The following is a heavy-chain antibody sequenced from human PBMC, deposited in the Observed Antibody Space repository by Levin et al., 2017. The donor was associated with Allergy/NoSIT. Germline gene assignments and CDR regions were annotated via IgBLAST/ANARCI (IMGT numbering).Heavy chain of an antibody. J-gene: IGHJ4*02. V-gene: IGHV4-34*01. CDR3: ATVRELLFGS. D-gene: IGHD1-7*01. Sequence: SETLSLTCAVYGVSFSAYYWSWIRQPPGKGLEWIGEINHSGSTNYNPSLKSRVTISVDTSKSQFSLKLTSVTAADTAVYYCATVRELLFGSWGRGTLVTVSS. CDR2: INHSGST. CDR1: GVSFSAYY.